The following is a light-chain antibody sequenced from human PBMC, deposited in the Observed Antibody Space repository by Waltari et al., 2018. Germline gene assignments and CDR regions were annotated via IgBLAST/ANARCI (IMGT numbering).Light chain of an antibody. V-gene: IGKV1-NL1*01. CDR1: QYISDS. Sequence: DIQMTQSPSSQSASVGDRVTITCRASQYISDSLAWYQQKPGKAPKLLLSAASRLKSGVPPRFSGSASGTVCTLTISSLQPDDFATYYCQQYYFTPYTFGQGTKLEIK. CDR3: QQYYFTPYT. CDR2: AAS. J-gene: IGKJ2*01.